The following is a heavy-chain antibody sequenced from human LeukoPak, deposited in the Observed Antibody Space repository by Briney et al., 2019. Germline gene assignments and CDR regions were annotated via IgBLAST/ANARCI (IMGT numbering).Heavy chain of an antibody. CDR2: ISWSSSNI. CDR1: GFTLGNYR. CDR3: AKGGSQWLGPSDY. D-gene: IGHD5-12*01. V-gene: IGHV3-21*04. J-gene: IGHJ4*02. Sequence: GGTLRLLRAASGFTLGNYRMHWVRQAPGKGLEWVSCISWSSSNICYAESVKGRFTISRDNAKNSLYLQMNSLKYEEMALYSCAKGGSQWLGPSDYWGQGTLVTVSS.